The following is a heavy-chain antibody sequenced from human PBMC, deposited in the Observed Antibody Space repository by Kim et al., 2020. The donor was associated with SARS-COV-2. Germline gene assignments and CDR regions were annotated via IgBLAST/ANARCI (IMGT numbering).Heavy chain of an antibody. Sequence: GGSLRLSCAAFGFTFSSYGMHWVRQAPGKGLEWVAVIWYDGSNKYYADSVKGRFTISRDNSKNTLYLQMNSLRAEDTAVYYCARDLRYYDILTGYYKRGYYYGMDVWGQGTTVTVSS. J-gene: IGHJ6*02. CDR2: IWYDGSNK. CDR3: ARDLRYYDILTGYYKRGYYYGMDV. CDR1: GFTFSSYG. V-gene: IGHV3-33*01. D-gene: IGHD3-9*01.